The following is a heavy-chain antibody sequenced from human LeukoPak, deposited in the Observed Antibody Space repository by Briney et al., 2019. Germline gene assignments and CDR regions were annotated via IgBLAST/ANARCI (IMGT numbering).Heavy chain of an antibody. CDR2: ISSSSSYI. V-gene: IGHV3-21*01. D-gene: IGHD3-22*01. CDR1: RFTFTSYA. CDR3: ARDGITMIVPRAFDI. Sequence: GGSLRLSCAASRFTFTSYAMTWVRQAPGKGLEWVSSISSSSSYIYYADSVKGRFTISRDNAKNSLYLQMNSLRAEDTAVYYCARDGITMIVPRAFDIWGQGTMVTVSS. J-gene: IGHJ3*02.